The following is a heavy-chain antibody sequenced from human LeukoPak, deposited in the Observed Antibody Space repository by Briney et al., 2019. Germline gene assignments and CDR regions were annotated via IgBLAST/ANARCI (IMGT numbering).Heavy chain of an antibody. CDR1: GYSFTGYY. D-gene: IGHD5-18*01. J-gene: IGHJ4*02. CDR3: ARDMDTGPDLFDY. CDR2: INPDSGDT. Sequence: GESLKISCKGSGYSFTGYYMHWVRQAPGQGLEWMGWINPDSGDTDYAQKFQGRVTMTRDTSISTAYMELSRLKSDDTAVYYCARDMDTGPDLFDYWGQGTLVTVSS. V-gene: IGHV1-2*02.